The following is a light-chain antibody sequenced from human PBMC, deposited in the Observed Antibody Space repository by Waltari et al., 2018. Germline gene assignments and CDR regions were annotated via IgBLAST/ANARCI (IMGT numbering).Light chain of an antibody. CDR1: QSVSNY. V-gene: IGKV3-11*01. CDR3: QQRSNS. Sequence: EIVLTQSPATLSFSPGERATPSCKASQSVSNYLAWYHQKPGQAPRLLIYDASNRATGIPARFSRSASGTDFTLTISSLEPADFAAYYCQQRSNSFGQGTRLESK. J-gene: IGKJ5*01. CDR2: DAS.